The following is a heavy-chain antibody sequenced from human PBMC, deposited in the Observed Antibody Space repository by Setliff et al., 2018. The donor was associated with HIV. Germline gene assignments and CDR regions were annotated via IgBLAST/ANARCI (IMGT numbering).Heavy chain of an antibody. CDR1: GGAFSDYG. CDR3: ARRVAAGGTSLGY. V-gene: IGHV1-69*04. D-gene: IGHD6-13*01. CDR2: IIPLLGTA. Sequence: ASVKVSCKASGGAFSDYGVSWVRQAPGEGLEWMGTIIPLLGTANYAQKFQGRVTMTRNTSISTAYMELSSLRSEDTAVYYCARRVAAGGTSLGYWGQGTLVTVSS. J-gene: IGHJ4*02.